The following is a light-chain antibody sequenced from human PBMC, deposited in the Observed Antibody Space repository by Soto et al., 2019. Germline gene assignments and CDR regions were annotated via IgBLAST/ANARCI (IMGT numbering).Light chain of an antibody. V-gene: IGKV3-20*01. CDR1: EFLSSSY. Sequence: EIVLTQSPGTLSLSPGERATLSCRASEFLSSSYLVWYQQKPGQAPRLLIYAASRRATGIPDRFSGSGSATEYTLTIYTLEPEDFAVYYCQHQGTFGQGTKLEIK. CDR2: AAS. J-gene: IGKJ2*01. CDR3: QHQGT.